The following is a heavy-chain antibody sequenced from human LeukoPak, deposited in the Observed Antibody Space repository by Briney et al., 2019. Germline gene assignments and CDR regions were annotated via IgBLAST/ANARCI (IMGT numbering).Heavy chain of an antibody. D-gene: IGHD4-23*01. CDR3: ARGVRYGGNYHFDY. CDR1: GYTFTSYD. V-gene: IGHV1-8*01. J-gene: IGHJ4*02. CDR2: MNPNSGNT. Sequence: ASVKVSCEASGYTFTSYDINWVRQATGQGLEWMGWMNPNSGNTGYAQKFQGRVTMTRNTSISTAYMELSSLRSEDTAVYYCARGVRYGGNYHFDYWGQGTLVTVSS.